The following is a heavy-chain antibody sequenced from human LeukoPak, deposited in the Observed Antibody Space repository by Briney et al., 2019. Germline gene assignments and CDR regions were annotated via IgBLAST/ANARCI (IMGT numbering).Heavy chain of an antibody. CDR1: GGSISSYY. V-gene: IGHV4-4*07. J-gene: IGHJ3*02. D-gene: IGHD1-26*01. Sequence: PSETLSLTCTVSGGSISSYYWTWIRQPAGKGLEWIGRIYSSGNINYNPSLKSRVTISVDTSKNQFSLKLNSVTAADTAAYYCARHDPIVGTPDAFDIWGRGTMVTVSS. CDR2: IYSSGNI. CDR3: ARHDPIVGTPDAFDI.